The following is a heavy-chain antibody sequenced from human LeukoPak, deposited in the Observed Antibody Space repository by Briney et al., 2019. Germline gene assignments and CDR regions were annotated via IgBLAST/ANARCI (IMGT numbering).Heavy chain of an antibody. CDR1: GFNFGSYY. CDR2: IKQDGSEK. V-gene: IGHV3-7*01. J-gene: IGHJ4*01. Sequence: GGSLRLSCVGSGFNFGSYYMSWVRQAPGKGLEWVANIKQDGSEKYYVDSVKGRFTISRDNAKNSLYLQMNSLRVEDTAVYYCASAPPYWGQGTLVTVSS. CDR3: ASAPPY.